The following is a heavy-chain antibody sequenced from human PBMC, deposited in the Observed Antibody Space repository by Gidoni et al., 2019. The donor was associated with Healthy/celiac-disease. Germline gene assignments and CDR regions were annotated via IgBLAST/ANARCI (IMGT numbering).Heavy chain of an antibody. V-gene: IGHV3-23*01. CDR2: ISGSGGST. CDR3: AKDLTWTTFHWYFDL. D-gene: IGHD3-16*01. Sequence: EVQLLESGGGLVQPGGSLRLSCAASGSTFSSDAMSWVRQAPGKGLEWVSAISGSGGSTYYADSVKGRFTISRDNSKNTLYLQMNSLRAEDTAVYYCAKDLTWTTFHWYFDLWGRGTLVTVSS. CDR1: GSTFSSDA. J-gene: IGHJ2*01.